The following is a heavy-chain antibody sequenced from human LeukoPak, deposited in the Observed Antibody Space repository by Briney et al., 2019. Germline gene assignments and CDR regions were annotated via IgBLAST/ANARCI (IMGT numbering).Heavy chain of an antibody. CDR1: GFTVTDHW. CDR3: AASPPHCGADCPFDY. J-gene: IGHJ4*02. V-gene: IGHV5-51*01. D-gene: IGHD2-21*02. CDR2: IHPAVSDT. Sequence: GESLKISGKGSGFTVTDHWIAWVRQMPGKGLEWVGIIHPAVSDTPKSPSFQGQVVISVDRSISTAYLQWNSLKASETAMYYCAASPPHCGADCPFDYWGQGTLVTVSS.